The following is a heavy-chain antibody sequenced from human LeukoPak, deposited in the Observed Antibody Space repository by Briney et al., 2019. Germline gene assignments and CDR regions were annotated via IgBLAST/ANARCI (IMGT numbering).Heavy chain of an antibody. Sequence: ASVKVSCKAAGYTFTSHGISWVGQAPGQGVEWMGWISAYNGNTNYAQKLQGRVTMTTDTSTSTAYMELRSLRSDDTAVYYCARGAWALGYYGIDVWGQGTPVTVSS. CDR1: GYTFTSHG. CDR2: ISAYNGNT. J-gene: IGHJ6*02. V-gene: IGHV1-18*01. D-gene: IGHD7-27*01. CDR3: ARGAWALGYYGIDV.